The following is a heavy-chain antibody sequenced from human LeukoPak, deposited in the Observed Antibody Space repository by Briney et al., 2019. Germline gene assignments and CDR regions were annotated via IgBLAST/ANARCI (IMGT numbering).Heavy chain of an antibody. V-gene: IGHV4-4*07. J-gene: IGHJ4*02. CDR3: ASAFWGIGYSSSSYYFDY. CDR1: GGSISSYY. Sequence: PSETLSLTCTVSGGSISSYYWSWIRQPAGKGLEWIGRIYTSGSTNYNPSLKGRVTMSVDTSKNQFSLKLSSVTAADTAVYYCASAFWGIGYSSSSYYFDYWGQGTLVTVSS. CDR2: IYTSGST. D-gene: IGHD6-13*01.